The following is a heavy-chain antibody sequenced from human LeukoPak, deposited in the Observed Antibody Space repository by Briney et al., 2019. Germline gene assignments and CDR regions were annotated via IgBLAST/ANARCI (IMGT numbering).Heavy chain of an antibody. CDR1: GYNFSNYW. CDR3: ARVQYYDILTGYYKAFDI. Sequence: GDSLKISCKGSGYNFSNYWIGWVRQMPGKGLEWMGIIYPGDSDTRYSPSFQGQVTISADKSISTAYLQWSSLKASDTAMYYCARVQYYDILTGYYKAFDIWGQGTMVTVSS. CDR2: IYPGDSDT. D-gene: IGHD3-9*01. J-gene: IGHJ3*02. V-gene: IGHV5-51*01.